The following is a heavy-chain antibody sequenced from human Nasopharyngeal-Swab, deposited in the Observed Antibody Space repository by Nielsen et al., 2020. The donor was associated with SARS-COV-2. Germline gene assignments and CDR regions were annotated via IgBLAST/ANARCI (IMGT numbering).Heavy chain of an antibody. Sequence: GGSLRLSSSVSGFAFSNSALCWVRQAPGKGLEWVSAISISGATTFYADSVRGRFTISRDNDRNTVYLQMSSLTVEDTAIYYCAKEEVPNDYWGQGTLVTVSS. D-gene: IGHD4/OR15-4a*01. J-gene: IGHJ4*02. CDR3: AKEEVPNDY. V-gene: IGHV3-23*01. CDR2: ISISGATT. CDR1: GFAFSNSA.